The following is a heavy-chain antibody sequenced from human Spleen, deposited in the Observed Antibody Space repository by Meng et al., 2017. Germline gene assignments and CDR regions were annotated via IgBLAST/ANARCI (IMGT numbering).Heavy chain of an antibody. V-gene: IGHV4-34*01. J-gene: IGHJ4*02. D-gene: IGHD2/OR15-2a*01. CDR1: GGSFSGYY. Sequence: SETLSLTCAVYGGSFSGYYWSWIRQPPGKGLEWIGEINHSGSTNYNPSLKSRVTISVDTSKNQFSLKLSSVTAADTAVYYCARTEYYNAFDYWGQGTLVTVSS. CDR3: ARTEYYNAFDY. CDR2: INHSGST.